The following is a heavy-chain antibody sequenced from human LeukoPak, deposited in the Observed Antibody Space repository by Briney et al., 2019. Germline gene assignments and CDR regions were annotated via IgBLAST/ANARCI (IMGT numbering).Heavy chain of an antibody. V-gene: IGHV1-69*04. CDR3: ARDRYCGGDCSDAFDI. CDR2: IIPILGIA. D-gene: IGHD2-21*02. CDR1: GGTFSSYA. Sequence: ASVKVSCKASGGTFSSYAISWVRQAPGQGLEWMGRIIPILGIANYAQKFQGRVTITADKSTSTAYMELSSLRSEDTAVYYCARDRYCGGDCSDAFDIWGQGTMVTVSS. J-gene: IGHJ3*02.